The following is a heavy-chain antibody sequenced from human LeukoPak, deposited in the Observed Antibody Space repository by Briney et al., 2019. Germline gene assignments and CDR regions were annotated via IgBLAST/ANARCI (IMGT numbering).Heavy chain of an antibody. J-gene: IGHJ6*02. CDR2: ISGSGGST. Sequence: GGSLRLSCAASGFTFSSYAMSWVRQAPGKGLEWVSAISGSGGSTYYADSVKGRFTISRDNSKNTLYLQMNSLRAEDTAVYYCAKDLAATYYYYGMDVWGQGTTVTVSS. CDR3: AKDLAATYYYYGMDV. V-gene: IGHV3-23*01. D-gene: IGHD2-15*01. CDR1: GFTFSSYA.